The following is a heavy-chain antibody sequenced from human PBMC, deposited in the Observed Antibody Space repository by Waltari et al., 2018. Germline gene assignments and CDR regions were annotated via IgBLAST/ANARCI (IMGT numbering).Heavy chain of an antibody. D-gene: IGHD2-21*01. Sequence: QVQLQESGPGLVKPSETLSLTCSVAGGSLTGYSWSWIRQSPGLGLEWIGYIYYTGTTNNPPAIRRRVTNSLGTSKGQFSLKLNSVTAADTAVYYCARGANLWGRFAYWYMDVWGKGTPVTISS. V-gene: IGHV4-59*01. CDR2: IYYTGTT. CDR3: ARGANLWGRFAYWYMDV. J-gene: IGHJ6*03. CDR1: GGSLTGYS.